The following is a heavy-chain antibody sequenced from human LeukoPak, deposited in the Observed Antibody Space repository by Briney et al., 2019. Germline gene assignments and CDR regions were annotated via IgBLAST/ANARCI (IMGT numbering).Heavy chain of an antibody. CDR3: AKEIDTLGTNAFDI. V-gene: IGHV3-43*02. Sequence: GGSLRLSCAVSGFTFDDYAMHWVRQAPGKGLEWVYLISGDGGSTYYADSVRGRFTISRDNSKNSLYLQMDSLRTEDTAFYYCAKEIDTLGTNAFDIWGQGTMVTVSS. CDR2: ISGDGGST. D-gene: IGHD2-15*01. J-gene: IGHJ3*02. CDR1: GFTFDDYA.